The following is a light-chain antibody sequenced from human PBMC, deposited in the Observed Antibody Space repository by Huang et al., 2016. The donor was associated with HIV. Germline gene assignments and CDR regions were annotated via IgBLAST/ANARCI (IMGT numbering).Light chain of an antibody. CDR3: QQRFSTTIT. CDR2: AAS. CDR1: QNVNTY. J-gene: IGKJ5*01. V-gene: IGKV1-39*01. Sequence: DIKMTQSPPSLSASVGDSVTIACRASQNVNTYLNWYQQKPGQSPRLLIFAASRLRSGVPSRCSGSGSGTEFTLTISSLQLEDFATYYCQQRFSTTITFGQGTRLDIK.